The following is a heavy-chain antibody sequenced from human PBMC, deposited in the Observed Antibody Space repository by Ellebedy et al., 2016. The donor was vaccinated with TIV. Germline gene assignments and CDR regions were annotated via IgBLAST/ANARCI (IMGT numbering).Heavy chain of an antibody. CDR2: INGNAVST. Sequence: PGGSLRLSCAASGFTFSSYAMSWVRQAPGQGLEWVSGINGNAVSTAYADSVKGRFTISRDNSKDMLFLQMNSLRAEDTAVYYCASSRYHYYLGNTIFVYWGQGTLVTVSS. V-gene: IGHV3-23*01. D-gene: IGHD3-10*01. J-gene: IGHJ4*02. CDR3: ASSRYHYYLGNTIFVY. CDR1: GFTFSSYA.